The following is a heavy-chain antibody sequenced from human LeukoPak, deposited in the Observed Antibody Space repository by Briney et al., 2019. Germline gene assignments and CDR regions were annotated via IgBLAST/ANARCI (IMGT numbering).Heavy chain of an antibody. CDR3: ARGPVLRFLGWLFPVDY. CDR2: ISSSSSYI. V-gene: IGHV3-21*01. J-gene: IGHJ4*02. D-gene: IGHD3-3*01. CDR1: GFTFSSYS. Sequence: GGSLRLSCAASGFTFSSYSMNWVRQAPGKGLEWVSSISSSSSYIYSADSVKGRFTISRDNAKNSLYLQMNSLRAEDTAVYYCARGPVLRFLGWLFPVDYWGQGTLVTVSS.